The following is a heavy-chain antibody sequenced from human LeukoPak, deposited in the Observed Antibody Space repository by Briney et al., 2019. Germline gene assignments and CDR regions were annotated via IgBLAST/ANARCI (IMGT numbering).Heavy chain of an antibody. CDR3: ARGLPSVVVAASGWFDP. CDR2: INHSGST. Sequence: ASETLSLTCAVYGGSFSGYYWSWIRQPPGKGLEWIGEINHSGSTNYNPSLKSRVTISVDTSKNQFSLKLSSVTAADTAVYYCARGLPSVVVAASGWFDPWGQGTLVTVSS. V-gene: IGHV4-34*01. CDR1: GGSFSGYY. J-gene: IGHJ5*02. D-gene: IGHD2-15*01.